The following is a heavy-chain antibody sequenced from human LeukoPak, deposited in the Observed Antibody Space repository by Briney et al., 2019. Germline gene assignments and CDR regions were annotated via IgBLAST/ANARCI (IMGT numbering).Heavy chain of an antibody. CDR3: ARLHNYDFWRNHGDY. J-gene: IGHJ4*02. CDR2: IYPGDSDT. Sequence: GESLKISCKGSGYSFTCYWIGWVRQMPGKGLEWMGIIYPGDSDTRYSPSFQGQVTISADKSISTAYLQWSSLKASDTAMYYCARLHNYDFWRNHGDYWGQGTLVTVSS. D-gene: IGHD3-3*01. V-gene: IGHV5-51*01. CDR1: GYSFTCYW.